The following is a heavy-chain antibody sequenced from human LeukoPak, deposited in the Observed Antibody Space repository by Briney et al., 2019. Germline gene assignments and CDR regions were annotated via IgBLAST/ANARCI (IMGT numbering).Heavy chain of an antibody. CDR3: ARGLVITHDAFDI. CDR2: IYYSGST. Sequence: SETLSLTYTVSGGSISSYYWSWIRQPPGKGLEWIGYIYYSGSTNYNPSLKSRVTISVDTSKNQFSLKLSSVTAADTAVYYCARGLVITHDAFDIWGQGTMVTVSS. V-gene: IGHV4-59*01. CDR1: GGSISSYY. D-gene: IGHD3-22*01. J-gene: IGHJ3*02.